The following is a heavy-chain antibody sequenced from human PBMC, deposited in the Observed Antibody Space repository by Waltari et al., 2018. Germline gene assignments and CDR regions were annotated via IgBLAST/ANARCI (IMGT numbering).Heavy chain of an antibody. J-gene: IGHJ4*02. V-gene: IGHV3-43D*03. CDR1: GFRFDDYA. Sequence: EMRLVESVGAVTQPGRSLRLSCVASGFRFDDYAMHWVRQVPGKGLEWVSLISWNSGSSFYSDSLKSRGTISRDNSRNSLHLHINNLRSEDTALYFCARDMAGGGGTSGWIDFWGQGTLVTVSS. CDR3: ARDMAGGGGTSGWIDF. D-gene: IGHD3-16*01. CDR2: ISWNSGSS.